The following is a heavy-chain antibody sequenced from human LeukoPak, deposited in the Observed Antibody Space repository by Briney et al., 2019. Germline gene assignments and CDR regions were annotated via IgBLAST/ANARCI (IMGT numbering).Heavy chain of an antibody. CDR1: GYTFTSYA. CDR2: ISAYNGNT. Sequence: ASVKVSCKASGYTFTSYAMHWVRQAPGQGLEWMGWISAYNGNTNYAQKLQGRVTMTTDTSTSTAYMELRSLRSDDTAVYYCARTTVVTPRKNWFDPWGQGTLVIVSS. V-gene: IGHV1-18*01. D-gene: IGHD4-23*01. J-gene: IGHJ5*02. CDR3: ARTTVVTPRKNWFDP.